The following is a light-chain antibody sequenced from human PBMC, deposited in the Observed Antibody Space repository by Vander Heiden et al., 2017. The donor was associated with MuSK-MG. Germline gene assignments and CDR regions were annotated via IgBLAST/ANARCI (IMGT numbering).Light chain of an antibody. V-gene: IGKV1-39*01. J-gene: IGKJ1*01. CDR2: AAS. CDR3: QQSYSTPWT. CDR1: QSISNY. Sequence: DIQLTQSPSSLSVSVGDRVTITCRASQSISNYLNWYQQKPGKAPKLLMYAASSLQSGVPSRFSGSGSGTDFTLTISSLQPEDFATYYCQQSYSTPWTCGPGTKVEIK.